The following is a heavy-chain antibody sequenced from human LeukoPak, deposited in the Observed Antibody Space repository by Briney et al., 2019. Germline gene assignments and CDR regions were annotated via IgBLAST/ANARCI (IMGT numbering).Heavy chain of an antibody. CDR3: ARGPRSYIAAAGPPHY. CDR1: GGSISSSSYY. CDR2: MYYSGTA. Sequence: SETLSLTCTVSGGSISSSSYYWGWIRQPPGKGLEWIGSMYYSGTAYYSPSLKSRVTISVDTSKNQFSLKLTSVTAADTAVYYCARGPRSYIAAAGPPHYWGQGTLVTVSS. V-gene: IGHV4-39*01. J-gene: IGHJ4*02. D-gene: IGHD6-13*01.